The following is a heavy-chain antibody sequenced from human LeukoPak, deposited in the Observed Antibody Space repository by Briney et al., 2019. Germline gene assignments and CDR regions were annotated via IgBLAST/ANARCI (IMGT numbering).Heavy chain of an antibody. CDR2: INHSGST. Sequence: SDTLSLTCAVYGGSFSGYYWSWIRQPPGKGLEWIGEINHSGSTNYNPSLKSRVTISIDTSKNQFSLRLSSVTAADTAVYYCARVGSGDYGMDVWGQGTTVTVSS. D-gene: IGHD1-26*01. V-gene: IGHV4-34*01. J-gene: IGHJ6*02. CDR1: GGSFSGYY. CDR3: ARVGSGDYGMDV.